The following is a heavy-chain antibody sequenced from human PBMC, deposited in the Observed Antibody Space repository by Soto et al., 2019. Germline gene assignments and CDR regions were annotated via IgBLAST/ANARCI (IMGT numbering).Heavy chain of an antibody. V-gene: IGHV4-34*01. Sequence: SETLSLTCAFYGGSFSGYYWSWIRQPPGNVREWIGEINHSGSTNYHPSLKSRVTISVATSKSQFSLKLSSVTAADTAVYYCARGGAGPVLLRLSQLWSDFDSWGQGTLVSV. CDR2: INHSGST. D-gene: IGHD3-3*01. J-gene: IGHJ4*02. CDR3: ARGGAGPVLLRLSQLWSDFDS. CDR1: GGSFSGYY.